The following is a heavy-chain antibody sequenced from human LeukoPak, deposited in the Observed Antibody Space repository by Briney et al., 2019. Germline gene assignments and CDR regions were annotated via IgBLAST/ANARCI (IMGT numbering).Heavy chain of an antibody. CDR2: INPSGGST. V-gene: IGHV1-46*01. D-gene: IGHD6-6*01. CDR1: GYTFTSYY. CDR3: ARGSSSFAGRVPFDY. Sequence: GASVKVSCKASGYTFTSYYMHWVRQAPGQGLEWMGIINPSGGSTSYAQKFQGRVTMTRDTSTSTVYMELSSLRSEDTAVYYCARGSSSFAGRVPFDYWGQGTLVTVSS. J-gene: IGHJ4*02.